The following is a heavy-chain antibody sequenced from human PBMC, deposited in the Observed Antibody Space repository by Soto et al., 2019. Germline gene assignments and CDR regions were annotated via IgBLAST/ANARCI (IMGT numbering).Heavy chain of an antibody. CDR1: GFTFSSYS. D-gene: IGHD5-18*01. Sequence: GGSLRLSCAASGFTFSSYSMNWVRQAPGKGLEWVSSISSSSSYIYYADSVKGRFTISRDNAKNSLYLQMNSLRAEDTAVYYFARVPYRHGYYFDYWGQGTLVTVSS. CDR2: ISSSSSYI. V-gene: IGHV3-21*01. J-gene: IGHJ4*02. CDR3: ARVPYRHGYYFDY.